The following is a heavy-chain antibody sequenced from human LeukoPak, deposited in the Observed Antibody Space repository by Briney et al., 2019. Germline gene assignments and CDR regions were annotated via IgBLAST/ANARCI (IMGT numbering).Heavy chain of an antibody. CDR1: GFTFSDYY. V-gene: IGHV3-11*01. D-gene: IGHD3-16*01. Sequence: GGSLRLSCTVSGFTFSDYYMSWVRQAPGKGLEWVSYISSSGDIMYYADSVKGRFTISRDNAKNSLYLQMNSLRAEDTAVYYCASGWSYATFDPRGQGTLVTVSS. CDR3: ASGWSYATFDP. J-gene: IGHJ5*02. CDR2: ISSSGDIM.